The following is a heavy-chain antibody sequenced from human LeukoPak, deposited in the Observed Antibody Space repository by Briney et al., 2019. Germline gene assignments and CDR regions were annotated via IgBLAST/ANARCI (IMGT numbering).Heavy chain of an antibody. Sequence: PGGSLRLSCAASGFTFSSYGMHWVRQAPGKGLEWVAFIRYDGSNKYYADSVKGRFTISRDNSKNTLYLQMNSLRAEDTAVYYCASPYGDYETPTYYYYYGMDVWGQGTTVTVSS. CDR2: IRYDGSNK. CDR1: GFTFSSYG. D-gene: IGHD4-17*01. CDR3: ASPYGDYETPTYYYYYGMDV. J-gene: IGHJ6*02. V-gene: IGHV3-30*02.